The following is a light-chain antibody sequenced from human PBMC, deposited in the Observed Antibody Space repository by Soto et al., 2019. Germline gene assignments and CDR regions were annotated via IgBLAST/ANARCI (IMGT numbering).Light chain of an antibody. J-gene: IGLJ2*01. CDR2: EDT. CDR1: SSNIGNNY. CDR3: GTWDSSLSAV. V-gene: IGLV1-51*02. Sequence: QSVLTQPPSVSAAPGQKVTISCSGSSSNIGNNYVSWYQQLPGTAPKLLIYEDTKRPSGIPDRFSGSKSGTSATLGITGLQTGDEADYYCGTWDSSLSAVFGGGTKLTVL.